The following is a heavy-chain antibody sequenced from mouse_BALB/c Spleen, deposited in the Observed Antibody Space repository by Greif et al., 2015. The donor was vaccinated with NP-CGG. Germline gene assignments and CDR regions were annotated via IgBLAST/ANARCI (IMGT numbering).Heavy chain of an antibody. D-gene: IGHD4-1*01. Sequence: QVQLKESGAELVRPGTSVKVSGKAFGYAFTNYLLEWVKQRPGQGLEWIGVINPGSGGTNYNEKFKGKATLTADKSSSTAYMQLSSLTSDDSAVYFCATGTAYWGQGTLVTVSA. CDR1: GYAFTNYL. V-gene: IGHV1-54*01. J-gene: IGHJ3*01. CDR2: INPGSGGT. CDR3: ATGTAY.